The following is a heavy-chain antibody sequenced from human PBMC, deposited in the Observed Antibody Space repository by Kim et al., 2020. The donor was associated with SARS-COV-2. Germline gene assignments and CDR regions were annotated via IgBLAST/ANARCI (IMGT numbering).Heavy chain of an antibody. CDR3: ARSYDISGYYYTPFDY. Sequence: GESLKISCKGSGYSFSSYWIGWVRQMPGKGLEWMGIISPGDSETKYSPSFQGQVTISVDKSINTAYLQWNSLKASDTAMYYCARSYDISGYYYTPFDYWGQGTLLTVSS. CDR2: ISPGDSET. V-gene: IGHV5-51*01. CDR1: GYSFSSYW. D-gene: IGHD3-22*01. J-gene: IGHJ4*02.